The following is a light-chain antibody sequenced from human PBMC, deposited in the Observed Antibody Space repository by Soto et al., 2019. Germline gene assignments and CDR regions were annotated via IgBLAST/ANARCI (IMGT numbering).Light chain of an antibody. CDR1: QSISSW. V-gene: IGKV1-5*01. CDR2: DAS. Sequence: DIQMTQSPSTLSASVVDRVTITFRASQSISSWLAWYQQKPGKAPKLLIYDASSLESGVPSRFSGSGSGTEFTLTISSLQTDDFASYYCQQYDSYSWTCGQGTKGDIK. CDR3: QQYDSYSWT. J-gene: IGKJ1*01.